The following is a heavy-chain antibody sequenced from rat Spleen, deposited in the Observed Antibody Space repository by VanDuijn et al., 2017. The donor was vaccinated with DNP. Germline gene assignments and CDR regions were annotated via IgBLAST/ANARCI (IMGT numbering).Heavy chain of an antibody. J-gene: IGHJ2*01. CDR2: IIYDGSHT. CDR3: VTRGKYGGYDY. D-gene: IGHD1-11*01. Sequence: EVQLVESGGVVVQPGNSLKLSCAASGFTFSDSAMAWVRPPPKMGLEWVATIIYDGSHTFYRDTVQGRLTISRDNAKTTLYLQMDSLRSEDTATYYCVTRGKYGGYDYWGQGVIVTVSS. V-gene: IGHV5S10*01. CDR1: GFTFSDSA.